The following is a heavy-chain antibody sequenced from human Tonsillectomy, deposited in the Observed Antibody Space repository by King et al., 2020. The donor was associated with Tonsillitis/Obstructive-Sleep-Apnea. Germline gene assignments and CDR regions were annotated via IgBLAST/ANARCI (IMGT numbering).Heavy chain of an antibody. CDR1: GYSFTSYW. CDR3: ASPLPDVWGDYYYYGMDV. D-gene: IGHD3-3*01. V-gene: IGHV5-10-1*03. Sequence: QLVQSGAEVKKPGESLRISCKGSGYSFTSYWISWVRQMPGKGLEWMGRIDPSDSYTNYSPSFQGHVTISADKSISTAYLQWSSLKASDTAMYYCASPLPDVWGDYYYYGMDVWGQGTTVTVSS. J-gene: IGHJ6*02. CDR2: IDPSDSYT.